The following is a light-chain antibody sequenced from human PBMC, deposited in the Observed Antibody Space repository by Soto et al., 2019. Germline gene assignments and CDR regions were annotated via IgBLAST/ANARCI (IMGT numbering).Light chain of an antibody. CDR2: DAF. J-gene: IGKJ1*01. Sequence: EIVLTQSPATPSLSPGERATLSCGASQSVSGSYLAWYQQKPGLAPRLLMYDAFSRATGIPDRFSGSGSGTDFTLTIRRLEPEDFEVYYCQHYGTSPRTFGQGTKVDIK. CDR3: QHYGTSPRT. V-gene: IGKV3D-20*01. CDR1: QSVSGSY.